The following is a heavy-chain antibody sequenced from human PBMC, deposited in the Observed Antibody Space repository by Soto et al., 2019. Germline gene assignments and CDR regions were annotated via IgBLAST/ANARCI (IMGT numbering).Heavy chain of an antibody. CDR3: ARAREDIVVVPAAILGAQDTSDYYYYYGMDV. Sequence: SETLSLTCTVSGGSISSYYWSWTRQPPGKGLEWIGYIYYSGSTNYNPSLKSRVTISVDTSKNQSSLKLSSVTAADTAVYYCARAREDIVVVPAAILGAQDTSDYYYYYGMDVWGQGTTVTVSS. V-gene: IGHV4-59*01. J-gene: IGHJ6*02. D-gene: IGHD2-2*02. CDR1: GGSISSYY. CDR2: IYYSGST.